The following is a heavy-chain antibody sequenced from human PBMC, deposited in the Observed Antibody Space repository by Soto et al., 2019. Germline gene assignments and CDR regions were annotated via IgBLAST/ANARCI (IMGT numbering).Heavy chain of an antibody. Sequence: EEQLVESGGGLVQPGGSLRLSSAASGFTVSDHYMTWVRQAPGKGLEWVSVIYSGGSTYYADSVKGRFTISRDNAKNTLYLQMNSLRAEYTAVYYCARDHTVTFPSTADYGMDVWGQGTRVIVSS. V-gene: IGHV3-66*01. CDR1: GFTVSDHY. CDR3: ARDHTVTFPSTADYGMDV. D-gene: IGHD2-2*01. CDR2: IYSGGST. J-gene: IGHJ6*02.